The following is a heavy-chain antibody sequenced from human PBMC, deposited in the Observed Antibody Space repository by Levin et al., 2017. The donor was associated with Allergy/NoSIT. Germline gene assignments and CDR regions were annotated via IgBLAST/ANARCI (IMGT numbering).Heavy chain of an antibody. J-gene: IGHJ5*02. Sequence: ASVKVSCKASGYTFTSYDINWVRQATGQGLEWMGWMNPNSGNTGYAQKFQGRVTMTRNTSISTAYMELSSLRSEDTAVYYCARGRGITIFGVVIRGSPRIRWFDPWGQGTLVTVSS. CDR2: MNPNSGNT. D-gene: IGHD3-3*01. CDR3: ARGRGITIFGVVIRGSPRIRWFDP. V-gene: IGHV1-8*01. CDR1: GYTFTSYD.